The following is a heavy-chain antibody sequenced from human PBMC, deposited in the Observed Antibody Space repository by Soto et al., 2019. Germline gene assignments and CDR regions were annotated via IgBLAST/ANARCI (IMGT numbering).Heavy chain of an antibody. Sequence: PGGSLRLSCAASGFTFSSYAMSWVRQAPGKGLEWVSAISGSGGSAYYADSVKGRFTISRDNSKNTLYLQMNSLRAEDTAVYYCASTPASKYDFWSGLQYYFDYWGQGTLVTVSS. D-gene: IGHD3-3*01. V-gene: IGHV3-23*01. CDR3: ASTPASKYDFWSGLQYYFDY. CDR1: GFTFSSYA. CDR2: ISGSGGSA. J-gene: IGHJ4*02.